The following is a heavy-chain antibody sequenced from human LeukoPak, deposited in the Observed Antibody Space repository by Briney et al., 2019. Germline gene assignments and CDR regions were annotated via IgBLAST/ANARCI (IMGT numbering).Heavy chain of an antibody. V-gene: IGHV1-2*02. D-gene: IGHD6-19*01. Sequence: ASVKVSCKASGYTFTGYYMHWVRQAPGQGLEWMGWINPNSGGTNYAQKFQGRVTMTRDTSISTAYMELSRLRSDDTAVYYCARDPGNPPGIAVPWGQGTLVTVSS. CDR3: ARDPGNPPGIAVP. CDR2: INPNSGGT. J-gene: IGHJ4*02. CDR1: GYTFTGYY.